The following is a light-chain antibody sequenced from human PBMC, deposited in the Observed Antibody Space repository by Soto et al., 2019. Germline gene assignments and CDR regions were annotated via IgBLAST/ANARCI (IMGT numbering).Light chain of an antibody. CDR3: QQYGSSLRT. J-gene: IGKJ1*01. V-gene: IGKV3-20*01. Sequence: EIVLTQSPGTLSLSPGERATLSCRASQSVSSSYLAWYQQKPGQAPRLLIYDASNRATGIPARFSGSGSGTDFTLTISRLEPEDFAVYYCQQYGSSLRTFGQGTTGDIK. CDR1: QSVSSSY. CDR2: DAS.